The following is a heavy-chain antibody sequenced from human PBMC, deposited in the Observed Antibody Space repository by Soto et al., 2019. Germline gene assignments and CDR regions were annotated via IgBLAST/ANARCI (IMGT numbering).Heavy chain of an antibody. CDR2: IYHSGST. V-gene: IGHV4-34*01. CDR1: GGSFSGYY. J-gene: IGHJ4*02. D-gene: IGHD1-26*01. Sequence: SETLSLTCAVYGGSFSGYYWSWIRQPPGKGLEWIGYIYHSGSTYYNPSLKSRVTISVDRSKNQFSLKLSSVTAADTAVYYCARRWGPTFDFWGQGTLVTVSS. CDR3: ARRWGPTFDF.